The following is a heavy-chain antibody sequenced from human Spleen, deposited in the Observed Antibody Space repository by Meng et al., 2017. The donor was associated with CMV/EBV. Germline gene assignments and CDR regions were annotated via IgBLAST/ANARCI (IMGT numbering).Heavy chain of an antibody. CDR2: ITATSGST. CDR1: RFTFSNFA. J-gene: IGHJ4*02. V-gene: IGHV3-23*01. CDR3: ARAYSSSSSLGR. Sequence: GESLKISCAVSRFTFSNFAMSWVRQAPGKGLEWVSAITATSGSTYHADSVKGRFTISRDNAKNSLYLQMNSLRAEDTAVYYCARAYSSSSSLGRWGQGTLVTVSS. D-gene: IGHD6-6*01.